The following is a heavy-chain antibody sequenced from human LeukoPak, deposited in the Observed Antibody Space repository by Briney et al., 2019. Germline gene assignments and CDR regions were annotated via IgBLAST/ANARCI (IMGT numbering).Heavy chain of an antibody. D-gene: IGHD3-10*02. CDR3: ARHVTRPQGFDC. CDR2: TYYSGST. J-gene: IGHJ4*02. Sequence: SETLSLTCTVSGGSISSYYWSWIRQPPGKGLEWVGYTYYSGSTNYNPSLKSRVTISVDTSKNQFSLKLSSVTAADTAVYYCARHVTRPQGFDCWGQGTLVTVSS. V-gene: IGHV4-59*01. CDR1: GGSISSYY.